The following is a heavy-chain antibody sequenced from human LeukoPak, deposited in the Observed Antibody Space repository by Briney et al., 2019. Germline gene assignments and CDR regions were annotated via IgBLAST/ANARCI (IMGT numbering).Heavy chain of an antibody. V-gene: IGHV4-39*01. CDR1: GGSISSSSYY. J-gene: IGHJ3*02. CDR3: ARQGTGSSYYYDSSGSDAFDI. D-gene: IGHD3-22*01. Sequence: SETLSLTCTVSGGSISSSSYYWGWIRQPPGKGLEWSGSIYYSGSTYYNPSLKSRVAISVDTSKNQFSLKLSSVTAADTAVYYCARQGTGSSYYYDSSGSDAFDIWGQGTMVTVSS. CDR2: IYYSGST.